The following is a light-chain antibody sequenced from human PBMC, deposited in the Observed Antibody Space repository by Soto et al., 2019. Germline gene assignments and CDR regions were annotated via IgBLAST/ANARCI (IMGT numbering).Light chain of an antibody. CDR3: QQYRRSPNS. J-gene: IGKJ5*01. CDR2: GAS. V-gene: IGKV3-20*01. CDR1: QSLLHNNVYNY. Sequence: VMTQSTLSLPVTPGEPASISCRSSQSLLHNNVYNYLDWYQQKPGQAPRLLIYGASTRATGIPDRFSGSGSGTDFSLTIRGLKPEDFAAYYCQQYRRSPNSFGQGTRPEVK.